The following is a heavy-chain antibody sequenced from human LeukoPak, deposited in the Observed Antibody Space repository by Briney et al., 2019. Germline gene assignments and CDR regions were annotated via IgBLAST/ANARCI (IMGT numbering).Heavy chain of an antibody. CDR2: IYYSGST. V-gene: IGHV4-30-4*01. J-gene: IGHJ4*02. Sequence: SETLSLTCTVSGGSLSSGDYYWSWVRQPPGTGLEWIGYIYYSGSTYYNPSLKSRVTISVDTSKNQFSLKLSSVTAADTAVYYCARGDSTLDYWGQGTLVTVSS. CDR3: ARGDSTLDY. CDR1: GGSLSSGDYY. D-gene: IGHD4-17*01.